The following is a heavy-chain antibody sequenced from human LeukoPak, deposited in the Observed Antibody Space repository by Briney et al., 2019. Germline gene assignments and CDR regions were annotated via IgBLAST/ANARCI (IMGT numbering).Heavy chain of an antibody. CDR1: GFTFSSYS. Sequence: GGSLRLSCAASGFTFSSYSMNWVRQAPGKGLEWVSSISSSSSYIYYADSVKGRFTISRDNAKNSLYLQMNSLRAEDTAVYYCASTVRFLEWFPETYYFYYWGQGTLVTVSS. J-gene: IGHJ4*02. CDR2: ISSSSSYI. CDR3: ASTVRFLEWFPETYYFYY. D-gene: IGHD3-3*01. V-gene: IGHV3-21*01.